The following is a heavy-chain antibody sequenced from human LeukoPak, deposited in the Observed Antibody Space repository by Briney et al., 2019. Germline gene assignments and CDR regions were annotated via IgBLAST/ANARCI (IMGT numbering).Heavy chain of an antibody. D-gene: IGHD6-13*01. CDR3: ARRKDRWYSSSWYYFDY. J-gene: IGHJ4*02. Sequence: SETLSLTCTVSGGSISSSSYYWGWIRQPPGKGLEWIGSIYYSGSTYYNPSLKSRVTISVDTSKNQFSLKLSSVTAVDTAVYYCARRKDRWYSSSWYYFDYWGQGTLVTVSS. CDR1: GGSISSSSYY. CDR2: IYYSGST. V-gene: IGHV4-39*01.